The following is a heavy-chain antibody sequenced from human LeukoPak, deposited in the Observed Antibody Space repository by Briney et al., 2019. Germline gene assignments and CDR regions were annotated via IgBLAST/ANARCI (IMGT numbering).Heavy chain of an antibody. CDR2: INPDSGFT. D-gene: IGHD3-16*01. V-gene: IGHV1-2*02. Sequence: ASVTVSCKASGYKFTDDYMHWVRQAPGQGLEFMGWINPDSGFTNYAQKFKGRVTMTRDTSISTAYLEVSSLTSDDTAVYYCGSTAGAYTSLWKVWGQGTLVTVS. CDR3: GSTAGAYTSLWKV. J-gene: IGHJ4*02. CDR1: GYKFTDDY.